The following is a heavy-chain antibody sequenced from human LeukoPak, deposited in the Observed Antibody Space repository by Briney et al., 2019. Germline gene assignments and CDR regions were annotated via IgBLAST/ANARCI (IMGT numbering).Heavy chain of an antibody. J-gene: IGHJ4*02. D-gene: IGHD3-10*01. CDR3: ASCPGDY. CDR1: GLTFDDHG. CDR2: NNWNGGST. Sequence: GRSLRLSYAASGLTFDDHGMSSVRHPPRKGLDWDSCNNWNGGSTGYADSVKGRFNISRDNAKNSLYLEMNSLRAEDTALYYCASCPGDYWGRGTLVTVSS. V-gene: IGHV3-20*03.